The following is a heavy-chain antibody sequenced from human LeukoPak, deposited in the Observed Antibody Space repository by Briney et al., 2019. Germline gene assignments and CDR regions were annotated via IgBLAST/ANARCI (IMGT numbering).Heavy chain of an antibody. J-gene: IGHJ6*02. Sequence: ASVKVSCKASGYTFTGYYMHWVRQAPGQGLEWMGWINPNSGGTNYAQKFQGRVTMTRDTSISTAYMELSRLRSDDTAVYYCARMGIPAAIHYYYGMDVWGQGTTVTVSS. CDR1: GYTFTGYY. V-gene: IGHV1-2*02. D-gene: IGHD2-2*01. CDR3: ARMGIPAAIHYYYGMDV. CDR2: INPNSGGT.